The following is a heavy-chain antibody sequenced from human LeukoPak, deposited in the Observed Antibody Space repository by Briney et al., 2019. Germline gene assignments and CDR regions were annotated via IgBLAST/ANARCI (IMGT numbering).Heavy chain of an antibody. Sequence: SETLSLTCTVSGGSISSYYWSWIRQPPGKGLEWIGYIYYSGSTNYNPSLKSRVTISVDTSKNQFSLKLSSVTAADTAVYYCARGGRKGSSWYFDYWGQGTLVTVSS. CDR2: IYYSGST. CDR1: GGSISSYY. J-gene: IGHJ4*02. D-gene: IGHD6-13*01. V-gene: IGHV4-59*01. CDR3: ARGGRKGSSWYFDY.